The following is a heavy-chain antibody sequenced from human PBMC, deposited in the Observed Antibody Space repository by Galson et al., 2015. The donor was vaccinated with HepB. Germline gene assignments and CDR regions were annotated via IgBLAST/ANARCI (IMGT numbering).Heavy chain of an antibody. V-gene: IGHV4-59*01. J-gene: IGHJ2*01. CDR1: GGSISSYY. Sequence: ETLSLTCTVSGGSISSYYWSWIRQPPGRGLEWIGYIYYSGSTNYNPSLKSRVTISVDTSKNQFSLKLSSVTAADTAVYYCARGRVGATLVFDLWGRGTLVTVSS. CDR3: ARGRVGATLVFDL. CDR2: IYYSGST. D-gene: IGHD1-26*01.